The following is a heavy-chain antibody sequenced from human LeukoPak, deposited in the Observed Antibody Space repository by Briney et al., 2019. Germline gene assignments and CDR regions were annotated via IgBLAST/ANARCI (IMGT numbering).Heavy chain of an antibody. Sequence: LETLSLTCTVSGGSVSSSSYYWGWIRQPPGKGLEWIGSIYYNGSTYYNPSLTSRVTIARDTSKNQFSLKLRFVTATETAVYYCARLGGYSYGYSGAFDIWGQGTMVTVSS. J-gene: IGHJ3*02. CDR2: IYYNGST. CDR1: GGSVSSSSYY. CDR3: ARLGGYSYGYSGAFDI. D-gene: IGHD5-18*01. V-gene: IGHV4-39*01.